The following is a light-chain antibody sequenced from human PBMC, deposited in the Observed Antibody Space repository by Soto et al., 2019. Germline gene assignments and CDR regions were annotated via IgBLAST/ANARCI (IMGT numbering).Light chain of an antibody. V-gene: IGKV3-11*01. Sequence: EIVLTQSPATLSLSPGERATLSCRASQTFSSHLAWYQQKPGQAPRLLIYDASKRATGIPARFSGRGSGTDFTLTISILEPEDFAVYYCQQRSNWPPVITVGQGTRLEIK. J-gene: IGKJ5*01. CDR1: QTFSSH. CDR3: QQRSNWPPVIT. CDR2: DAS.